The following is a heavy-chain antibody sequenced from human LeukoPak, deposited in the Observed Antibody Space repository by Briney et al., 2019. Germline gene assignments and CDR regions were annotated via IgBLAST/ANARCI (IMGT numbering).Heavy chain of an antibody. CDR3: ARDDYEDAFDI. CDR2: ISGGST. CDR1: GFTVSSNE. J-gene: IGHJ3*02. V-gene: IGHV3-38-3*01. Sequence: GGSLRLSCAASGFTVSSNEMSWVRQAPGKGLEWVSSISGGSTYYADSRKGRFTISRDNSKNTLHLQMNSLRAEDTAVYYCARDDYEDAFDIWGQGTMVTVSS. D-gene: IGHD4-17*01.